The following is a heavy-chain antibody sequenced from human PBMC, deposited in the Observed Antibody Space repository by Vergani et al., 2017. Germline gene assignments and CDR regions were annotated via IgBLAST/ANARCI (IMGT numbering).Heavy chain of an antibody. D-gene: IGHD6-13*01. J-gene: IGHJ6*03. CDR3: ARIAAGNAYYYYDMDL. CDR1: GGTFSSYA. Sequence: QVQLVQSGAEVKKPGSSVKVSCKASGGTFSSYAISWVRQAPGQGLEWMGGIIPIFGTANYAQKFQGRFTITADESKSTAYMELSSLRSEDTSVYYCARIAAGNAYYYYDMDLWGKGTTVTVSS. V-gene: IGHV1-69*01. CDR2: IIPIFGTA.